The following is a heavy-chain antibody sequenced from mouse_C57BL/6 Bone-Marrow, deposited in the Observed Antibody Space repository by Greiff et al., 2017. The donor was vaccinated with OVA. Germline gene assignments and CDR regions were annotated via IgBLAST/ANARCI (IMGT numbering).Heavy chain of an antibody. Sequence: VQLKQSGPELVKPGASVKISCKASGYTFTDYYMNWVKQSHGKSLEWIGDINPNNGGTSYNQKFKGKATLTVDKSSSTAYMELRSLTSEDSAVYYCARRYYGSSPLDYWGQGTTLTVSS. CDR2: INPNNGGT. CDR3: ARRYYGSSPLDY. V-gene: IGHV1-26*01. CDR1: GYTFTDYY. J-gene: IGHJ2*01. D-gene: IGHD1-1*01.